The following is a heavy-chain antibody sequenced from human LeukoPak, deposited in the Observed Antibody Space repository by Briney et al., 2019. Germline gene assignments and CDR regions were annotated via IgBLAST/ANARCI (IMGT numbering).Heavy chain of an antibody. J-gene: IGHJ3*02. CDR2: FDPEDGET. CDR1: GYTLTELS. D-gene: IGHD2-15*01. CDR3: ATRNRYRAFDI. V-gene: IGHV1-24*01. Sequence: GASVKVSCKVSGYTLTELSMHWVRQAPGKGLEWMGGFDPEDGETIYAQKFRGRVTMTEDASTDTAYMELSSLRSEDTAVYYCATRNRYRAFDIWGQGTMVTVSS.